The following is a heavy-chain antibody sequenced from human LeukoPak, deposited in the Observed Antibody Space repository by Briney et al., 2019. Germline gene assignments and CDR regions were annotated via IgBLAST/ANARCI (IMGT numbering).Heavy chain of an antibody. CDR3: ARLSGDHAY. CDR1: GGTFSSYA. Sequence: ASVKVSCKASGGTFSSYAISWVRQVPGQGLEWMAMINPKSGGTNYAQKFQGRVTTTSDTSLSTAYMEFSSLTFDDAAIYYCARLSGDHAYWGQGTLVTVSS. J-gene: IGHJ4*02. D-gene: IGHD7-27*01. V-gene: IGHV1-2*02. CDR2: INPKSGGT.